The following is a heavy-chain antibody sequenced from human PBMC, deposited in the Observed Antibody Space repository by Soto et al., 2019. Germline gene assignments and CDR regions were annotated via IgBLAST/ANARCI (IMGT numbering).Heavy chain of an antibody. V-gene: IGHV1-69*02. Sequence: QVQLVQSGAEVKKPGSSVKVSCKASGGTFSSYTISWVRQAPGQGLEWMGRIVPILGIANYAQKFQGRVTITADKSTSTAYMELSSLRSEDTAVYYCAVGGYDSILEVWGQGTLVTVSS. CDR2: IVPILGIA. CDR1: GGTFSSYT. CDR3: AVGGYDSILEV. J-gene: IGHJ4*02. D-gene: IGHD5-12*01.